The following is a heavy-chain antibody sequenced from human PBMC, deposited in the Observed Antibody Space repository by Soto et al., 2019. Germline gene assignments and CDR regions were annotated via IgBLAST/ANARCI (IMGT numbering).Heavy chain of an antibody. CDR2: IYHSGST. CDR3: TKVEYGSLFDY. V-gene: IGHV4-4*02. D-gene: IGHD4-17*01. Sequence: QVQLQESGPGLVKPSGTLSLTCAVSGGSISSSNWWSWVRQPPGKGLEWIGEIYHSGSTNLNPSLNSRVTISVDKAKNLFALKLSSVTAAATAVYYGTKVEYGSLFDYWGQGPLVTVSS. CDR1: GGSISSSNW. J-gene: IGHJ4*02.